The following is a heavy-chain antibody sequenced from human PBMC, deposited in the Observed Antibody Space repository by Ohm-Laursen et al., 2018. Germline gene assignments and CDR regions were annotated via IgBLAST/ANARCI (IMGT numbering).Heavy chain of an antibody. CDR2: MNPNSGNT. Sequence: SVKVSCKASGYTFASYDINWVRQATGQGLEWMGWMNPNSGNTGYAQKFQGRVTMTRNTSISTAYMELSSLRSEDTAVYYCARGRYYGSGSRIKSYYFDYWGQGTLVTVSS. CDR3: ARGRYYGSGSRIKSYYFDY. CDR1: GYTFASYD. J-gene: IGHJ4*02. D-gene: IGHD3-10*01. V-gene: IGHV1-8*01.